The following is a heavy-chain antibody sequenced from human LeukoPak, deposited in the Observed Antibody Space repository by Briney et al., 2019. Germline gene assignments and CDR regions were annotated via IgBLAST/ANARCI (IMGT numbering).Heavy chain of an antibody. Sequence: GGSLRLSCAAPGFTFSSYGMRWVRQAPGEGLEWVAVIWYDGSNEYYADSVKGRVTISRENSKNTLYLQMNSLRAEDTAVYYCARDPGYCSGGSCYYFDYWGQGTLVTVSS. V-gene: IGHV3-33*01. CDR2: IWYDGSNE. D-gene: IGHD2-15*01. CDR1: GFTFSSYG. J-gene: IGHJ4*02. CDR3: ARDPGYCSGGSCYYFDY.